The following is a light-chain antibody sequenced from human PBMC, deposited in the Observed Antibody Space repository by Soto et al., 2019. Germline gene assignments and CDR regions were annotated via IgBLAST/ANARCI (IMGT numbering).Light chain of an antibody. Sequence: QSVLTPPPSVSAAPGQKVTISCSGSSSNIGKNYVSWYQQLPGTAPKLLSYDNNKRPSGIPDRFSGSKSGTSATLGITGLQTGDEADYYCGTWDSSLSAVVFGGGTKVTVL. CDR3: GTWDSSLSAVV. J-gene: IGLJ2*01. V-gene: IGLV1-51*01. CDR1: SSNIGKNY. CDR2: DNN.